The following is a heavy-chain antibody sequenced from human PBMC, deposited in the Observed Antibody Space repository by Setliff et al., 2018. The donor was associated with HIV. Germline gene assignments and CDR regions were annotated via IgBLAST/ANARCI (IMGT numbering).Heavy chain of an antibody. Sequence: GGSLRLSCTPSGFTFGDYAMSWVRQAPGKGLEWVGFIRSKVYGGTTEYAASVKGRFTISRDDSKSIAYLQMNSLKTEDTAVYYCSRDDLYGGNSFDYWGQGTLVTVSS. D-gene: IGHD4-17*01. CDR2: IRSKVYGGTT. V-gene: IGHV3-49*04. J-gene: IGHJ4*02. CDR3: SRDDLYGGNSFDY. CDR1: GFTFGDYA.